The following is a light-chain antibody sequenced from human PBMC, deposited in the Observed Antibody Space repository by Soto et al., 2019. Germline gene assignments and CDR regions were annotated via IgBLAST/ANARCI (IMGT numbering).Light chain of an antibody. CDR3: AAWDDSLNGWV. J-gene: IGLJ3*02. CDR2: SNN. V-gene: IGLV1-44*01. CDR1: SSNIGSNT. Sequence: QAVVTQPPSASGTPGQRVTISCSGSSSNIGSNTVNWYQQLPGTAPKLLIYSNNQRPSGVPDRFSGSKSGTSASLAISGLQSEYEADYYCAAWDDSLNGWVFGGGTQLTVL.